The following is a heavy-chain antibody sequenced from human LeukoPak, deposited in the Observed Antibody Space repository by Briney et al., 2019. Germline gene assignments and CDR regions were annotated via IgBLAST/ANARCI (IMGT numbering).Heavy chain of an antibody. CDR3: AKEYDILTGYYAFDI. CDR1: GFTFSSYG. D-gene: IGHD3-9*01. Sequence: GGSLRLSCAASGFTFSSYGMHWVRQAPGKGLEWVTFLRYDGSNKYYADSVKGRFTISRDNSKNTLYRQINSLRAEDTAVYYCAKEYDILTGYYAFDIWGQGTMVTVSS. J-gene: IGHJ3*02. CDR2: LRYDGSNK. V-gene: IGHV3-30*02.